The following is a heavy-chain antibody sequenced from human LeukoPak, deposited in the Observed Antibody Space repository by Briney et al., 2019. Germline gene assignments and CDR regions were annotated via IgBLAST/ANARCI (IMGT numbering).Heavy chain of an antibody. J-gene: IGHJ4*02. Sequence: SQTLSLTCTVSGGSISSGGYYWSWIRQHPGKGPEWIGYIYYSGSTYYNPSLKSRVTISVDTSKNQFSLKLSSVTAADTAVYYCARAINDFWSGYPGYYFDYWGQGTLVTVSS. CDR3: ARAINDFWSGYPGYYFDY. V-gene: IGHV4-31*03. CDR2: IYYSGST. D-gene: IGHD3-3*01. CDR1: GGSISSGGYY.